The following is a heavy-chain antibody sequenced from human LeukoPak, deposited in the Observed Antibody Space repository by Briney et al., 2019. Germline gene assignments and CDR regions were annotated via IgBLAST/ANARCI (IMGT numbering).Heavy chain of an antibody. CDR2: INHNGNVN. J-gene: IGHJ6*02. V-gene: IGHV3-7*03. CDR1: GFTFSSYW. D-gene: IGHD3-16*01. CDR3: ARGGGLGV. Sequence: GGSLRLSCAASGFTFSSYWMNWARQAPGKGLEWVASINHNGNVNYYVDSVKGRFTISRDNAKNSLYLQMSNLRAEDTAVYFCARGGGLGVWGRGATVTVSS.